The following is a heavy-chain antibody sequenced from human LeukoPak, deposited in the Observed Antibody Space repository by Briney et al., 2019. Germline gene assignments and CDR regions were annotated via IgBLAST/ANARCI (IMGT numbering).Heavy chain of an antibody. V-gene: IGHV1-2*02. CDR2: INPNSGGT. D-gene: IGHD3-10*01. Sequence: GASVKVSCKASGYTFTGYYMHWVRQAPGQGLEWMGWINPNSGGTNYAQKFQGRVTMTRDTSISTAYMELSRLRSDDTAVYYCARDSLLWFGELNFDYWGQGTLVTVSS. J-gene: IGHJ4*02. CDR3: ARDSLLWFGELNFDY. CDR1: GYTFTGYY.